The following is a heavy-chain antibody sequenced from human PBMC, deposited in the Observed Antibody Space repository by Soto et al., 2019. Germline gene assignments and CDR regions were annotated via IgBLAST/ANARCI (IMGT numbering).Heavy chain of an antibody. CDR1: GGTFSSYS. J-gene: IGHJ5*02. V-gene: IGHV1-69*13. CDR2: FIPRFETA. CDR3: ARSAAMVTLRWFDP. D-gene: IGHD5-18*01. Sequence: GASVKVSCKASGGTFSSYSISWVRQAPGQGLEWMGGFIPRFETANYAQKFLGRVTITADESTGTAYMELTSLRSEDTAVYYCARSAAMVTLRWFDPWGQGTLVTVSS.